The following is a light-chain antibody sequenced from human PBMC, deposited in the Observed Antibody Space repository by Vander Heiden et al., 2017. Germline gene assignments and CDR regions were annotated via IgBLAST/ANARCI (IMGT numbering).Light chain of an antibody. CDR1: SSDVGGYNF. CDR2: EVT. V-gene: IGLV2-8*01. CDR3: ISYAGSNIFV. J-gene: IGLJ1*01. Sequence: TGTSSDVGGYNFVSWYQQHPGKAPKLMIYEVTQRPSGVPDRFSGSKSGNTASLTVSGPQAEDEADYYCISYAGSNIFVFGTGTKVTVL.